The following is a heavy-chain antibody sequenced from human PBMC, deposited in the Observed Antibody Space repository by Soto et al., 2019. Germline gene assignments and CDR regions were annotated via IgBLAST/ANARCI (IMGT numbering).Heavy chain of an antibody. Sequence: VSVEASSKASGSPVTSYGISWVRQAPGQGLEWMGGISPYNGNTKLPQNHQGRATMTTDTPTSTAYMALRSLRSDDTAVYYCASKSPGARWGRGTMVSVSS. CDR3: ASKSPGAR. J-gene: IGHJ4*02. CDR1: GSPVTSYG. CDR2: ISPYNGNT. V-gene: IGHV1-18*01.